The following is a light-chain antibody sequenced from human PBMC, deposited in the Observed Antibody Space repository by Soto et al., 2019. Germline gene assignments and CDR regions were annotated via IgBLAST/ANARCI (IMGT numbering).Light chain of an antibody. V-gene: IGLV1-40*01. J-gene: IGLJ2*01. CDR1: SSNIGAGYD. CDR3: QYYYCSLSVV. Sequence: QSVLTQPPSVSGAPGQRVTISCTGSSSNIGAGYDVHWYQQLPGTAPILLIYGNINRPSGVPDRFSGPKSGTSASLATTGLQAEDEAAYYCQYYYCSLSVVFGGGTKLTV. CDR2: GNI.